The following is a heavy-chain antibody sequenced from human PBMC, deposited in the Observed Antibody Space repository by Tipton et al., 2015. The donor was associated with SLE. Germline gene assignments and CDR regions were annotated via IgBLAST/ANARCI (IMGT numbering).Heavy chain of an antibody. CDR3: ARGPASRAKVAMSYWYFDL. V-gene: IGHV1-46*01. CDR1: GYTFTSYY. J-gene: IGHJ2*01. Sequence: QLVQSGPEVKKPGASVKVSCKASGYTFTSYYMHWVRQAPGQGLEWMGIINPSGGSTSYAQKFQGRVTMTRDTSTSTVYMELSSLRFEDTAVYYCARGPASRAKVAMSYWYFDLWGRGTLVTVSS. D-gene: IGHD5-12*01. CDR2: INPSGGST.